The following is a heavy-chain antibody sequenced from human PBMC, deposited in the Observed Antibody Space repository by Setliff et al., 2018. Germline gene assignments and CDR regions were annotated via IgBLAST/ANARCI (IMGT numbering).Heavy chain of an antibody. Sequence: GSLRLSCVASGFTFSTYAMSWVRQTPGKGLEWLSTVTDTGGRTYYPDSVKGRFTISRDNSKNTLYLQMNRLRAEDTALYYCARRGGTSGARAFDKWGKGTMVTVSS. D-gene: IGHD1-26*01. CDR1: GFTFSTYA. V-gene: IGHV3-23*01. CDR3: ARRGGTSGARAFDK. J-gene: IGHJ3*02. CDR2: VTDTGGRT.